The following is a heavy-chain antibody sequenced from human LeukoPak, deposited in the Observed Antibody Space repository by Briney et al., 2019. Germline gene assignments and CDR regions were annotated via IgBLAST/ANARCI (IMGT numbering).Heavy chain of an antibody. J-gene: IGHJ6*04. Sequence: GASVKVSCKASGYTFTSNYMHWVRQAPGQGLEWMGIINPSGGSTSYAQKFQGRVTMTRDMSTSTVYMDLSSLRSEDTAVYYCATGLWFGKYLDVWGKGTTVTISS. CDR3: ATGLWFGKYLDV. CDR2: INPSGGST. D-gene: IGHD3-10*01. CDR1: GYTFTSNY. V-gene: IGHV1-46*01.